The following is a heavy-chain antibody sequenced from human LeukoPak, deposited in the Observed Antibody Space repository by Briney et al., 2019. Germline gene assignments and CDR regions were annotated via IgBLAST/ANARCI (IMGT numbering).Heavy chain of an antibody. D-gene: IGHD4-23*01. CDR1: GGSISSSSYY. CDR3: ARYDYGGNSPWDYFDY. Sequence: PSETLSLTCTVSGGSISSSSYYWGWIRQPPGKGLEWIGSIYYSGSTYYNPSLKSRVTISVDTSKNQFSLKLSSVTAADTAVYYCARYDYGGNSPWDYFDYWGQGTLVTVSS. J-gene: IGHJ4*02. V-gene: IGHV4-39*07. CDR2: IYYSGST.